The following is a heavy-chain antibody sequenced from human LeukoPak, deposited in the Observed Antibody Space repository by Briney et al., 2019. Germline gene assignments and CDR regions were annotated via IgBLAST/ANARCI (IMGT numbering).Heavy chain of an antibody. CDR2: INPSGGST. V-gene: IGHV1-46*01. Sequence: ASVKVSCKASGYTFTSYYMHWVRQAPGQGLEWMGIINPSGGSTSYAQKFQGRVTMARDTSTSTVYMELSSLRSEDTAVYYCARGGLPPYYYYGMDVWGKGTTVTVSS. CDR1: GYTFTSYY. CDR3: ARGGLPPYYYYGMDV. J-gene: IGHJ6*04.